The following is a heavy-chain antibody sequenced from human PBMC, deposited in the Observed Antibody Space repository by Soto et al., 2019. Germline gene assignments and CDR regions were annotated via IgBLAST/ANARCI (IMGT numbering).Heavy chain of an antibody. V-gene: IGHV4-39*01. J-gene: IGHJ5*02. Sequence: QLQLQESGPGLVKPSETLSLTCTVSGGSISSSSYYWGWIRQPPGKGLEWIGSIYYSGSTYYNPSLKSRVPISVDTSKNQFSLKLSSVTAADTAVYYCASSRGYSRTTENWFDPWGQGTLVTVSS. D-gene: IGHD3-22*01. CDR3: ASSRGYSRTTENWFDP. CDR2: IYYSGST. CDR1: GGSISSSSYY.